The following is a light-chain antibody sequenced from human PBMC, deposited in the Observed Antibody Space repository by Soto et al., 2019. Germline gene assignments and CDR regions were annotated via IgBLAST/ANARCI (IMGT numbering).Light chain of an antibody. CDR1: QSVSSY. CDR2: DAS. Sequence: EIVLTQSPATLSLSPGERATLSCRASQSVSSYLAWYQQKPGQAPRLLIYDASNRATGIPARFSGSGSGTDFTLTISRLEPDDFSVYYCQQRSNLPLTFGGGTKVEIK. V-gene: IGKV3-11*01. J-gene: IGKJ4*01. CDR3: QQRSNLPLT.